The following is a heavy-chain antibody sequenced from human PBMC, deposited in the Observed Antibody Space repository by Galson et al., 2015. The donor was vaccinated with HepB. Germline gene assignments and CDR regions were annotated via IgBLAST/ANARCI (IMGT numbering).Heavy chain of an antibody. J-gene: IGHJ4*02. D-gene: IGHD5-12*01. CDR2: IKSKTDGETS. V-gene: IGHV3-15*05. Sequence: ALSLACAASGVTFGNVWMIWVHLAPGQGLEWVGRIKSKTDGETSDYIAPVKGRFTISRDDSKGTVYLEMTSLRIEDTAVYYCSADYTSGFWGQGALVTVSS. CDR3: SADYTSGF. CDR1: GVTFGNVW.